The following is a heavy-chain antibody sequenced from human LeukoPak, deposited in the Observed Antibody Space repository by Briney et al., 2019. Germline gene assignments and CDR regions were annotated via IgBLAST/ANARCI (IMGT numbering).Heavy chain of an antibody. J-gene: IGHJ3*02. D-gene: IGHD1-26*01. CDR2: IYHSGNI. CDR3: ARDPFPVGATTGDAFDI. Sequence: PSETLSLTCTVSGVSISSGGYYWSWIRQPPGKGLEWIGYIYHSGNIYYNPSLKSRVTISVDRSKNQFSLKLTSVTAADTAVYYCARDPFPVGATTGDAFDIWGQGTMVTVSS. CDR1: GVSISSGGYY. V-gene: IGHV4-30-2*01.